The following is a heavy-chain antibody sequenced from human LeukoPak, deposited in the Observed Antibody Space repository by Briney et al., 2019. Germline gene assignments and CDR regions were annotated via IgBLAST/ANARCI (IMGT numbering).Heavy chain of an antibody. V-gene: IGHV4-34*01. D-gene: IGHD3-10*01. CDR1: GGSFSGYY. J-gene: IGHJ4*02. Sequence: TSETLSLTCAVYGGSFSGYYWSWIRQPPGKGLEWIGEINHSGSTNYNPSLKSRVTISVDTSKNQFSLKLTSVTPADTAVYYCARQNYGSSPLRYWGQGTLVTVSS. CDR3: ARQNYGSSPLRY. CDR2: INHSGST.